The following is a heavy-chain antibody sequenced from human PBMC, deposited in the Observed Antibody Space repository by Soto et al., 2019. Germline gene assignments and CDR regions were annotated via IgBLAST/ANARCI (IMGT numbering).Heavy chain of an antibody. Sequence: SVKVSCKASGGTFSSYAISRVRQAPGQGLEWMGGIISIFGTANYAQKFQGRVTITADRSTSTAYMELSSLRSEDTAVYYCARVGRDYSGGRRVPFDYWGQGTLVTVSS. CDR2: IISIFGTA. D-gene: IGHD2-15*01. V-gene: IGHV1-69*06. CDR1: GGTFSSYA. CDR3: ARVGRDYSGGRRVPFDY. J-gene: IGHJ4*02.